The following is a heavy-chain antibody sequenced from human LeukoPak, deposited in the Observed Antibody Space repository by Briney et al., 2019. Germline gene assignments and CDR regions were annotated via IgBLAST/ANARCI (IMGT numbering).Heavy chain of an antibody. Sequence: GGSLRLSCAASGFTVSSNYMSWVGQAPGKGLEWVAVIYSGGSTYYADSVKGRFTISRDNSKNTLYLQMNSLRAEDTAVYYCARDHTGGYYYDSAYGMDVWGQGTTVTVSS. J-gene: IGHJ6*02. D-gene: IGHD3-22*01. V-gene: IGHV3-53*01. CDR3: ARDHTGGYYYDSAYGMDV. CDR2: IYSGGST. CDR1: GFTVSSNY.